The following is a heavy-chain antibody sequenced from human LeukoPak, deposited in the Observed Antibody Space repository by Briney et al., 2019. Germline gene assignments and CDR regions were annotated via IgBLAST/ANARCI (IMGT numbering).Heavy chain of an antibody. CDR1: GYSFTSYW. Sequence: GESLKISCKGSGYSFTSYWIGWVRQMPGKGLEWMGIIYPGDPDTRYSPSSQGQVPISAGQSISTAYLQWSSLEASDTAMYYCARRAPVEGDAFDIWGQGTMVTVSS. V-gene: IGHV5-51*01. J-gene: IGHJ3*02. CDR2: IYPGDPDT. CDR3: ARRAPVEGDAFDI. D-gene: IGHD3-3*01.